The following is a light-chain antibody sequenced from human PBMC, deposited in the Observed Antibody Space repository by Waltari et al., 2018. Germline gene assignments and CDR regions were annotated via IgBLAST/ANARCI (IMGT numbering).Light chain of an antibody. Sequence: SSELTQDPAVSVALGQTVRITFQGDSLRSHYASSYQQKPGQAPVLVIYGKNNRPSGIPDRFSGSSSGNTASLTITGAQAEDEADYYCNSRDSSGNHHVVFGGGTKLTVL. CDR1: SLRSHY. V-gene: IGLV3-19*01. J-gene: IGLJ2*01. CDR3: NSRDSSGNHHVV. CDR2: GKN.